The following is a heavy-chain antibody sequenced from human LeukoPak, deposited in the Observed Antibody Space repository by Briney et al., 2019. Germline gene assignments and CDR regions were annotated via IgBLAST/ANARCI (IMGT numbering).Heavy chain of an antibody. V-gene: IGHV3-23*01. Sequence: GGSLRLSCAGSGFTFSNSILSWVRQAPGKGLEWLSTFSGNDGYTYYADSVKGRFTISRDNSKNTVYLQMNSLRAEDTANYYCAKRSTGYYFDSWGQGTLVTVSS. CDR1: GFTFSNSI. CDR2: FSGNDGYT. CDR3: AKRSTGYYFDS. D-gene: IGHD2-2*01. J-gene: IGHJ4*02.